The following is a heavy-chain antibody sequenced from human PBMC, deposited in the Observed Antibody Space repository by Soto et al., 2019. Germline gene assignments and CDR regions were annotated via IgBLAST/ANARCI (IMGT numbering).Heavy chain of an antibody. V-gene: IGHV1-24*01. CDR2: FDPEDGET. CDR3: ATAPSSLQRLGLDY. J-gene: IGHJ4*02. CDR1: GYTLTELS. D-gene: IGHD3-16*01. Sequence: ASVKVSCKVSGYTLTELSMHWVRQAPGKGLEWMGGFDPEDGETIYAQKFQGRVTMTEDTSTDTAYMELSSLRSEDTAVYYCATAPSSLQRLGLDYWGQGTLVTVSS.